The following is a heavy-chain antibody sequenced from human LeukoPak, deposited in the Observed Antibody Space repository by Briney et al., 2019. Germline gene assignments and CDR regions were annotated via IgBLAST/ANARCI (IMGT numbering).Heavy chain of an antibody. CDR1: GFTFSSYG. CDR3: AKDQQNLNFDY. V-gene: IGHV3-30*02. D-gene: IGHD6-13*01. CDR2: IWYDGSNK. J-gene: IGHJ4*02. Sequence: GGSLRLSCAASGFTFSSYGMHWVRQAPGKGLEWVAVIWYDGSNKYYADSVKGRFTISRDNSKNTLYLQMNSLRAEDTAVYYCAKDQQNLNFDYWGQGTLVTVSS.